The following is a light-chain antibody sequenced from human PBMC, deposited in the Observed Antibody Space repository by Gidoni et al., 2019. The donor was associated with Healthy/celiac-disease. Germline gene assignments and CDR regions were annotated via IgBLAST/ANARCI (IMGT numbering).Light chain of an antibody. Sequence: IQITQSPSSLSASVGDRVTITCRASQSTSSFLHWYQQKPGKAPKLLIYAAPSLQSGVPSRFSGSGSGTDFTLTISILQPEDFATYYCPQWTFGQGTKVEIK. CDR2: AAP. CDR3: PQWT. J-gene: IGKJ1*01. V-gene: IGKV1-39*01. CDR1: QSTSSF.